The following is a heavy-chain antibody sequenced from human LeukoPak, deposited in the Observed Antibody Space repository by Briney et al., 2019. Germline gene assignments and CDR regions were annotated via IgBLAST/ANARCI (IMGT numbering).Heavy chain of an antibody. CDR3: TKDPNGDYVGAFDP. D-gene: IGHD4-17*01. Sequence: GGSLRLSCSASGFSFSSFAMTWVRQAPGKGLEWVSSINGGHYPTYNTDSVKGRFTISRDNSRNTLYLQMNSLRADDTAVYYCTKDPNGDYVGAFDPWGQGTLVTVSS. V-gene: IGHV3-23*01. J-gene: IGHJ5*02. CDR1: GFSFSSFA. CDR2: INGGHYPT.